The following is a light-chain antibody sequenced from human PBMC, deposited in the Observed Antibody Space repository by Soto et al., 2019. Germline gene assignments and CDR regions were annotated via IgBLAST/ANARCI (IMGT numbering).Light chain of an antibody. CDR3: QQYNTWPFT. CDR1: QDVNID. CDR2: SAS. V-gene: IGKV3D-15*01. Sequence: EIVLTQSPATLSVSPGESATLSCRASQDVNIDLVWYQQKPGQAPKLLMFSASARVTGIPARFIGGGSETEFTLTISSLQPEDSAVYYCQQYNTWPFTFGPGTKVDI. J-gene: IGKJ3*01.